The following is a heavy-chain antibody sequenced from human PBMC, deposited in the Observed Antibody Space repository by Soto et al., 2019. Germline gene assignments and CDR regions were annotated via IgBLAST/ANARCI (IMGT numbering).Heavy chain of an antibody. V-gene: IGHV1-8*01. Sequence: ASVKVSCKASGYSFTNNDVSWVRQATGQGLEWMGWMNPGSGDTGYAQKFQGRVTMTRDISIATAYMELSSLRSDDTAIYYCARMQTFGSLNWFDPWGQGTLVTVSS. J-gene: IGHJ5*02. CDR2: MNPGSGDT. CDR1: GYSFTNND. CDR3: ARMQTFGSLNWFDP. D-gene: IGHD3-16*01.